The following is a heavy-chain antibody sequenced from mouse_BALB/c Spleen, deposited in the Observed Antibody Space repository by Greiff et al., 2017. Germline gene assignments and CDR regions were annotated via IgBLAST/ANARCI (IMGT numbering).Heavy chain of an antibody. J-gene: IGHJ3*01. CDR1: GFNIKDYY. Sequence: VQLKESGAELVRPGALVKLSCKASGFNIKDYYMHWVKQRPEQGLEWIGWIDPENGNTKYDPKFQGKATITADTSSNTAYLQLSSLTSEDTAVYYCARHPGNPFAYWGQGTLVTVSA. CDR3: ARHPGNPFAY. D-gene: IGHD2-1*01. CDR2: IDPENGNT. V-gene: IGHV14-1*02.